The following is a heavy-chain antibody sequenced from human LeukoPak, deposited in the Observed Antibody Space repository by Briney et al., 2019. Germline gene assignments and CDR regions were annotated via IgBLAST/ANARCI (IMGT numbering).Heavy chain of an antibody. V-gene: IGHV1-46*02. D-gene: IGHD5-18*01. CDR1: GYTFNRYA. Sequence: ASVKVSCKASGYTFNRYAISWVRQAPGQGLEWMGLINPSGGSTRYAQKFQGRVTMTRDMSTSTVYMELSSLRSEDTAVYYCARALPHRRLMDTTMEQHWFDPWGQGTLVTVSS. J-gene: IGHJ5*02. CDR2: INPSGGST. CDR3: ARALPHRRLMDTTMEQHWFDP.